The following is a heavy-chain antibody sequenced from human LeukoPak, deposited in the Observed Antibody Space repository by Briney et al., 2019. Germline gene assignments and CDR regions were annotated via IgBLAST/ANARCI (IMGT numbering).Heavy chain of an antibody. CDR3: ARVEWELPSPGV. J-gene: IGHJ4*02. Sequence: PSETLSLTCTVSGGSIRSGDHYWGWIRQPPGKGLEWIGYIYYTGSTNYNPSLKSRVTISIDTPKNQVSLKLSSVTAADTAVYYCARVEWELPSPGVWGQGTLVTVSS. CDR1: GGSIRSGDHY. D-gene: IGHD1-26*01. CDR2: IYYTGST. V-gene: IGHV4-61*08.